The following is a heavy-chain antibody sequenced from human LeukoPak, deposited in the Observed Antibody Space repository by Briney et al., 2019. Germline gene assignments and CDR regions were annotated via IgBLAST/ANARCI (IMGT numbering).Heavy chain of an antibody. CDR3: ARAGDYYCDSSGYYPTRYYFDY. CDR1: GFTFSSYW. J-gene: IGHJ4*02. CDR2: IKQDGSEK. Sequence: GGSLRLSCAASGFTFSSYWMSWVRQAPGKGLEWVANIKQDGSEKYYVDSVKGRFTISRDNAKNSLYLQMNSLRAEDTAVYYCARAGDYYCDSSGYYPTRYYFDYWGQGTLVTVSS. V-gene: IGHV3-7*01. D-gene: IGHD3-22*01.